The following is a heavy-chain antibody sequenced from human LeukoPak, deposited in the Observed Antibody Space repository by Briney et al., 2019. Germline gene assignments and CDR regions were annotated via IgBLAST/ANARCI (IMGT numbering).Heavy chain of an antibody. Sequence: SETLSLTCTVSGGSISSYYWSWIRQPPGKGLEWIGYIYYSGSTNYNPSLKSRVTISVDTSKNQFSLKLSSVTAADTAVYYCARHDPYYYDSSGYYHFDYWGQGTLVTVSS. CDR1: GGSISSYY. V-gene: IGHV4-59*01. CDR2: IYYSGST. CDR3: ARHDPYYYDSSGYYHFDY. D-gene: IGHD3-22*01. J-gene: IGHJ4*02.